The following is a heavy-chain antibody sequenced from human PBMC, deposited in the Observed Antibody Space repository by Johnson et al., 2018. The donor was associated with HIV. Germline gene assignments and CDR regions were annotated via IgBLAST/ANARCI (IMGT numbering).Heavy chain of an antibody. CDR2: ISCSGSIL. CDR1: GFTFSDYY. D-gene: IGHD3-22*01. Sequence: QVQLVESGGGLVKPGGSLRLSCAASGFTFSDYYMTWIRQAPGKGLEWVSYISCSGSILYYADSVKGRFTVSRDNAKNSLYLQMNSLRAEDTAVYYCARVMGLGGYSLAFDIWGQGTMVTVSS. V-gene: IGHV3-11*04. J-gene: IGHJ3*02. CDR3: ARVMGLGGYSLAFDI.